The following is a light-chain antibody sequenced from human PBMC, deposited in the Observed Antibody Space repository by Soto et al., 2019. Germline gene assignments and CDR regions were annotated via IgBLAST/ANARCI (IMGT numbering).Light chain of an antibody. CDR2: KAS. J-gene: IGKJ1*01. CDR3: QHNNSYSEA. Sequence: DIQMTQSPSTLSGSVGDRVTITCRASQTISSWLAWYQQKPGKAPKLLIYKASTLKSGVPSRFSGSGSGTEFTLTISILQPYDFATYYCQHNNSYSEAFGQGTKVDIK. CDR1: QTISSW. V-gene: IGKV1-5*03.